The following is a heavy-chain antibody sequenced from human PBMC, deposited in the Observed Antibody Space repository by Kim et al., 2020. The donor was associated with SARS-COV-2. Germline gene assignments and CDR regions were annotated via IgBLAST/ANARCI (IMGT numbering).Heavy chain of an antibody. J-gene: IGHJ4*02. V-gene: IGHV3-11*06. Sequence: GGSLRLSCAASGFTFSDYYMSWIRQAPGKGLEWVSYISSSGSNSNHADSVKGRFTISRDNAKSSLFLQMSSLRAEDTAVYYCARDLFPAAWRDSSSYLDNLGLWGQRTPVTVSS. CDR1: GFTFSDYY. D-gene: IGHD3-22*01. CDR2: ISSSGSNS. CDR3: ARDLFPAAWRDSSSYLDNLGL.